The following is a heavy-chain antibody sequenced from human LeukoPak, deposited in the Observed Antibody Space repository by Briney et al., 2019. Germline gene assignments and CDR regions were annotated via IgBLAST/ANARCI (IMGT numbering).Heavy chain of an antibody. V-gene: IGHV3-15*01. Sequence: GGSLRLSCAASGFTFTNAWMRRVRQAPGKGLEWVGHVKTKADGGTTDYAAPVKGRFTISRGDSKNTLYLQMNSLKTEDTAVYYCTTYCIGAICYLAKGDYWGQGTLVTVSS. CDR2: VKTKADGGTT. D-gene: IGHD2-15*01. CDR3: TTYCIGAICYLAKGDY. CDR1: GFTFTNAW. J-gene: IGHJ4*02.